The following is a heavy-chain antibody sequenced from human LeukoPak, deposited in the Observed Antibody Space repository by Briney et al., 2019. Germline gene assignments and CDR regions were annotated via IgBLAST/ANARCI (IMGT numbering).Heavy chain of an antibody. V-gene: IGHV4-59*01. Sequence: SETLSLTCTVSDGSISHYSWSWIRQPPGKGLEWIGYISNSGRTNHNPSLKSRVTISVDTSKNQFSLKLSSVTAADTAVYYCARERAVTTYYYFDYWGQGTLVTVSS. J-gene: IGHJ4*02. D-gene: IGHD4-17*01. CDR1: DGSISHYS. CDR2: ISNSGRT. CDR3: ARERAVTTYYYFDY.